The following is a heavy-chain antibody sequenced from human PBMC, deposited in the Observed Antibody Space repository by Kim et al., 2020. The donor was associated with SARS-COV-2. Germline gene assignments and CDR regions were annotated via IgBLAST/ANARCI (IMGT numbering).Heavy chain of an antibody. D-gene: IGHD2-15*01. J-gene: IGHJ5*01. CDR2: TSPTSALV. CDR3: AREYCIGGTCYSGILDS. Sequence: GGSLRLSCATSGFNFTAYTMNWVRQAPGKGLEWVSSTSPTSALVYYADSVKGRFTISRDNAKNSLFLQMNSLRAEDTALYFCAREYCIGGTCYSGILDSWGQGTLVTVSS. CDR1: GFNFTAYT. V-gene: IGHV3-21*06.